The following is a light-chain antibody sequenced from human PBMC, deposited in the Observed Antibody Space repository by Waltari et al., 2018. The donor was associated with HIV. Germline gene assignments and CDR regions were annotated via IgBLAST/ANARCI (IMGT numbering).Light chain of an antibody. CDR1: QSLLHSDGNTY. J-gene: IGKJ4*01. V-gene: IGKV2-28*01. CDR3: MQPLQAPQVT. Sequence: DIVMTQSPLSLPVTPGEPASIFCRSSQSLLHSDGNTYLDWCRQKPGQLPQLLSYLASNRASGVPDRFSCSGSGTDFTLKISRVEAEDVGVYYCMQPLQAPQVTFGGGTNVEIK. CDR2: LAS.